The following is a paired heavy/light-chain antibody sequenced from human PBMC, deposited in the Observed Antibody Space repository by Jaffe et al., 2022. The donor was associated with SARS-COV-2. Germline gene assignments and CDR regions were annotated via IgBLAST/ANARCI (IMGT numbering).Heavy chain of an antibody. Sequence: QVQLVESGGGVVQPGRSLRLSCAASGFTFSSSGMHWVRQAPGKGLEWLTAISYDGTSYYYADSVKGRFTISRDNSDNTLYLQMHSLRAEDTAVYYCAKAPGRGNHYSWLGYFYDMDVWGQGTTVTVSS. CDR1: GFTFSSSG. D-gene: IGHD2-8*02. CDR3: AKAPGRGNHYSWLGYFYDMDV. CDR2: ISYDGTSY. V-gene: IGHV3-30*18. J-gene: IGHJ6*02.
Light chain of an antibody. CDR1: TNDVGGYDY. J-gene: IGLJ2*01. V-gene: IGLV2-14*01. CDR3: ISYAITNTLL. CDR2: EVS. Sequence: QSALTQPASASGSPGQSITISCTGTTNDVGGYDYVSWYQQFPGKAPKLIIYEVSNRPSGVPLRFSGSKSGNTASLTISGLQTEDEADYYCISYAITNTLLFGAGTKLTVL.